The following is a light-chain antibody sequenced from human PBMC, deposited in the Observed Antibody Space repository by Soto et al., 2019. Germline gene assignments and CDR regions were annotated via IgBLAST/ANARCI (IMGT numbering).Light chain of an antibody. CDR3: SSYTNSRALD. CDR2: DVS. CDR1: SSDVGGYNY. V-gene: IGLV2-14*03. J-gene: IGLJ1*01. Sequence: QPVLTQPASVSGSPGQSITISCTGTSSDVGGYNYVSWYQQHPGKAPKLMIYDVSNRPSGISDRFSGSKSGNTASLTISGLQAEDEADYYCSSYTNSRALDFGTGTKVTVL.